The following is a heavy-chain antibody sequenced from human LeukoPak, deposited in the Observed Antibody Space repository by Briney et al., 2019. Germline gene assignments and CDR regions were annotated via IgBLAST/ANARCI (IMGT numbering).Heavy chain of an antibody. Sequence: GGSLRLSCAASGFTFSDYYMSWIRQAPGKGLEWVSYISSSGSTIYYADSVKGRFTISRDNAKNSLYLQMNSLRAEDTALYYCAKETSRGWYDYWGQGTLVTVSS. CDR2: ISSSGSTI. CDR1: GFTFSDYY. CDR3: AKETSRGWYDY. V-gene: IGHV3-11*01. D-gene: IGHD6-19*01. J-gene: IGHJ4*02.